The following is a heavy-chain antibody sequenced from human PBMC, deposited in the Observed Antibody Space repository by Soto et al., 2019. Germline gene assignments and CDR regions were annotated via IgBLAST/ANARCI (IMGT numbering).Heavy chain of an antibody. V-gene: IGHV1-2*02. CDR2: INPDNGDT. J-gene: IGHJ6*04. CDR3: ARDRMNGLDV. CDR1: GDTFTCHY. Sequence: DSVKVSCKASGDTFTCHYMHWVRQAPGQGLEWMGWINPDNGDTNYAQKSQGRVTMTRDTSISTAYMELSRLRSDDTAVFYCARDRMNGLDVWGKGNMVRVSS.